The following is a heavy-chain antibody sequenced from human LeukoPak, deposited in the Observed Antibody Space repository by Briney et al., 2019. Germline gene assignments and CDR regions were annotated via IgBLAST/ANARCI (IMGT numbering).Heavy chain of an antibody. D-gene: IGHD1-26*01. CDR3: ARDGIVGSPLFKFDY. V-gene: IGHV3-23*01. CDR1: GFTFSSYA. CDR2: ISSSGVYI. J-gene: IGHJ4*02. Sequence: GGSLRLSCAASGFTFSSYAMSWVRQAPGKGLEWVSTISSSGVYINYADSVKGRFTISRDNSKNTLYLQMNSLRAEDTAAYYCARDGIVGSPLFKFDYWGQGTLVTVSS.